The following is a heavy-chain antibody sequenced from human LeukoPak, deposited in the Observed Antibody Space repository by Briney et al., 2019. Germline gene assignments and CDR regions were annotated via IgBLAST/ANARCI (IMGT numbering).Heavy chain of an antibody. CDR3: ARDGYCSGGSCYSVY. D-gene: IGHD2-15*01. Sequence: ASVKVSCKASGYTFTSYGISWVRQAPGQGLEWMGWISAYNGNTNYAQKLQGRVTMTTDTSTSTAYMELRSLKSDDTAVYYCARDGYCSGGSCYSVYWGQGTLVTVSS. J-gene: IGHJ4*02. V-gene: IGHV1-18*01. CDR1: GYTFTSYG. CDR2: ISAYNGNT.